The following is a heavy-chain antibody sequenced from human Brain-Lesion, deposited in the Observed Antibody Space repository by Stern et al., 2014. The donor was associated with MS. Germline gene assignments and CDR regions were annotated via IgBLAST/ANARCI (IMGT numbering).Heavy chain of an antibody. CDR1: GFTFSNYW. CDR3: ARGERWFDS. J-gene: IGHJ5*01. V-gene: IGHV3-74*02. CDR2: VNNDGRRT. Sequence: MQLVQSGGGFVQPGGSLRLSCPAPGFTFSNYWMHWVRQAQGKGLVWVSRVNNDGRRTSYADSVKGRFTMSRDNAKNTLYLQMNSLRVEDTAIYYCARGERWFDSWGQGTLVTVSS. D-gene: IGHD3-10*01.